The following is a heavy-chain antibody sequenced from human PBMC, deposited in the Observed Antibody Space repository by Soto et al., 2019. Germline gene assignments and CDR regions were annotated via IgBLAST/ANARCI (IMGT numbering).Heavy chain of an antibody. Sequence: QLQLQESGSGLVKPSQTLSLTCAVSGGSISSGGYSLSWIRQPPGKGLEWIGYIYHSGSTYSNPSLQSRVHISVDRSKCQFSLKLSSVSDADTAVYYCARSQTTVTSYDYWGQGARVTVPS. CDR1: GGSISSGGYS. CDR3: ARSQTTVTSYDY. J-gene: IGHJ4*02. D-gene: IGHD4-17*01. CDR2: IYHSGST. V-gene: IGHV4-30-2*01.